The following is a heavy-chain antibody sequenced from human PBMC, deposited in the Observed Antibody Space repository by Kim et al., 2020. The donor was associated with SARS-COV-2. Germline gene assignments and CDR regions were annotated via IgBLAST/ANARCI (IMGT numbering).Heavy chain of an antibody. CDR1: GFTFSSYS. CDR2: ISSSSSTI. CDR3: ARDGLGLESDY. D-gene: IGHD3-22*01. J-gene: IGHJ4*02. V-gene: IGHV3-48*04. Sequence: GGSLRLSCAASGFTFSSYSMNWVRQAPGKGLEWVSYISSSSSTIYYADSVKGRFTISRDNAKNSLYLQMNSLRAEDTAVYYCARDGLGLESDYWGQGTLVTVSS.